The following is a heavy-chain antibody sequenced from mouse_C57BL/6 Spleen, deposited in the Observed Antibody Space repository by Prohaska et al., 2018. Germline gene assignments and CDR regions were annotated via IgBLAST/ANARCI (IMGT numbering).Heavy chain of an antibody. CDR3: ASQDYDEGGYFDY. CDR2: IHPSDSDT. CDR1: GYTFTSYW. J-gene: IGHJ2*01. Sequence: VQLQQPGAELVKPGASVKFSCKASGYTFTSYWMHWLKQRPGQGLEWIGSIHPSDSDTTYNQKFKRKSTLTIYKYSSTAYMQLRRLTSEDYAVYYCASQDYDEGGYFDYWGQGTTLTVSS. D-gene: IGHD2-4*01. V-gene: IGHV1-74*01.